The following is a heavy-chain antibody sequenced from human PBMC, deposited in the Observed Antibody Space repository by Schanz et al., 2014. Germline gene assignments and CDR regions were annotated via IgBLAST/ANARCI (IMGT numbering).Heavy chain of an antibody. CDR1: GFNFGSHG. CDR2: ISYDGSFK. Sequence: QVQLVESGGGVVQPGRSLRLSCAASGFNFGSHGMHWVRQAPGKGLEWVAVISYDGSFKNYADSVRGRITMSRDNSKNTMYLQINNLRADDTAVYFCVSQTGSPNYWGQGTLVTVSS. V-gene: IGHV3-33*01. CDR3: VSQTGSPNY. D-gene: IGHD6-13*01. J-gene: IGHJ4*02.